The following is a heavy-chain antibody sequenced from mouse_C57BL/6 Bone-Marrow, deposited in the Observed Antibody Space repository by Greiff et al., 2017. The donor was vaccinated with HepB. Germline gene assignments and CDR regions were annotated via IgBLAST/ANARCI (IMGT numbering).Heavy chain of an antibody. D-gene: IGHD2-3*01. CDR3: ARNDGYYDYAMDY. CDR1: GFSLTSYG. J-gene: IGHJ4*01. V-gene: IGHV2-6*02. Sequence: VMLVESGPGLVAPSQSLSITCTVSGFSLTSYGVHWVRQPPGKGLEWLVVIWSDGSTTYNSALKSRLSISKDNSKSQVFLKMNSLQTDDTAMYYCARNDGYYDYAMDYWGQGTSVTVSS. CDR2: IWSDGST.